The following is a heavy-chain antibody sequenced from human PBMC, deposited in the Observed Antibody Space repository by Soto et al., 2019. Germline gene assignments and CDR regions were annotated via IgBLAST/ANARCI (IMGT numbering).Heavy chain of an antibody. V-gene: IGHV2-70*11. CDR3: ARDSVALYYYYYGMDV. D-gene: IGHD2-21*01. J-gene: IGHJ6*02. CDR1: GFSLSTSGMC. CDR2: IDWDDDK. Sequence: SGPTLVNPTQTLTLTCTFSGFSLSTSGMCVGWIRQPPGKALEWLARIDWDDDKYYSTSLKTRLTISKDTSKNQVVLTMTNMDPVDTATYYCARDSVALYYYYYGMDVWSQGTTVTVSS.